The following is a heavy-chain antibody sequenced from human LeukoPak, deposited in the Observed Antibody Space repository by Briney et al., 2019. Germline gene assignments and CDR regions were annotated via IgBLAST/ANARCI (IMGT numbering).Heavy chain of an antibody. CDR2: IGNKASRYST. CDR1: GSAFSDQY. D-gene: IGHD1-26*01. J-gene: IGHJ3*02. V-gene: IGHV3-72*01. Sequence: GSLRLSCAGSGSAFSDQYMDWVRQAPGKGLQWVGRIGNKASRYSTEYAASVKGRFTISRDDSKNSLYLQMNSLKTEDTALYYCTRGYSGRSVYAFDIWGQGTMITVSS. CDR3: TRGYSGRSVYAFDI.